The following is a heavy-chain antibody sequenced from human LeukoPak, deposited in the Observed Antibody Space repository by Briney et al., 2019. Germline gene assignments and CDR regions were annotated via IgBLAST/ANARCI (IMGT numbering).Heavy chain of an antibody. Sequence: GGSLRLSCAASGFRFSDFGMSWVRQAPGKGLEWVSGISISGDNTYYADSVKGRFTISRDNSKNTLYLQINSFRAEETAVYYCATLSVAAADWDDDYWGQGTLLTVSS. V-gene: IGHV3-23*01. CDR3: ATLSVAAADWDDDY. CDR2: ISISGDNT. CDR1: GFRFSDFG. J-gene: IGHJ4*02. D-gene: IGHD6-13*01.